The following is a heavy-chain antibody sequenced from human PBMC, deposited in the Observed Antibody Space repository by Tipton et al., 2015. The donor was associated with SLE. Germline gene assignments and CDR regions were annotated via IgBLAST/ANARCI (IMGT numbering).Heavy chain of an antibody. J-gene: IGHJ4*02. V-gene: IGHV4-34*01. Sequence: TLSLTCAVYGDSFSTYFWSWIRQPPGKGLEWIGEINHSGTTNYNPSLKSRVIISVDTSKNQFSLNLNSVTAADTALYYCARRGRKGSGGACYTSWGQGTLVTVSP. CDR2: INHSGTT. CDR1: GDSFSTYF. D-gene: IGHD2-21*02. CDR3: ARRGRKGSGGACYTS.